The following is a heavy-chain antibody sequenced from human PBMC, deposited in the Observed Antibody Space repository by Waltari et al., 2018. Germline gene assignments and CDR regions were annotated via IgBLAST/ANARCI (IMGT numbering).Heavy chain of an antibody. CDR1: GFTFSSYS. D-gene: IGHD1-26*01. CDR3: AREIGIGAFDI. Sequence: EVQLVESGGGLVQPGGSLRLSCTASGFTFSSYSMNWVRQAPGKGLEWVSYISSSSSTIYYADSVKGRFTISRDNAKISLYLQMNSLRAEDTAVYYCAREIGIGAFDIWGQGTMVTVSS. V-gene: IGHV3-48*04. J-gene: IGHJ3*02. CDR2: ISSSSSTI.